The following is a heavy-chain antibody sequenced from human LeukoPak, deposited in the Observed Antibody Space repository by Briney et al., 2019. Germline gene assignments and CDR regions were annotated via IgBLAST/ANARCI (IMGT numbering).Heavy chain of an antibody. Sequence: GGSLRLSCAASGFTFSSYGTHWVRQAPGKGLEWVAFIRYDGSNKYYADSVKGRFTISRDNSKNTLYLQMNSLRAEDTAVYYCAKDSPAMAWYFDLWGRGTLVTVSS. CDR3: AKDSPAMAWYFDL. CDR1: GFTFSSYG. V-gene: IGHV3-30*02. J-gene: IGHJ2*01. D-gene: IGHD5-24*01. CDR2: IRYDGSNK.